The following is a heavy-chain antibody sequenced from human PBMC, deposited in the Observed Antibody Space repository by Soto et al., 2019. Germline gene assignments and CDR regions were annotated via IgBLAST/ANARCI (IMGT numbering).Heavy chain of an antibody. J-gene: IGHJ6*02. CDR1: GFTFSSYS. CDR2: ISSSSSYI. D-gene: IGHD2-2*01. V-gene: IGHV3-21*01. CDR3: ARDAHVSSTSCYRACYYYGMDV. Sequence: PGGSLRLSCAASGFTFSSYSMNWVRQAPGKGLEWVSSISSSSSYIYYADSVKGRFTISRDNAKNSLYLQMNSLRAEDTAVYYCARDAHVSSTSCYRACYYYGMDVWGQGTTVTVSS.